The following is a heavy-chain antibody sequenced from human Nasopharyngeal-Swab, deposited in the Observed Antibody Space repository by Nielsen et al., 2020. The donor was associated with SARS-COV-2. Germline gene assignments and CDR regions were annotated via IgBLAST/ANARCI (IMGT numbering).Heavy chain of an antibody. V-gene: IGHV3-64D*06. CDR2: ISSNGGST. CDR1: GFTFSSYA. CDR3: VKGGYGVYFDY. Sequence: GESLKISCSASGFTFSSYAMHWVRQAPGKGLEYVSAISSNGGSTYYADSVKGRFTISRDNSKNTLYLQMSSLRAEDTAVHYCVKGGYGVYFDYWGQGTLVTVSS. D-gene: IGHD4-17*01. J-gene: IGHJ4*02.